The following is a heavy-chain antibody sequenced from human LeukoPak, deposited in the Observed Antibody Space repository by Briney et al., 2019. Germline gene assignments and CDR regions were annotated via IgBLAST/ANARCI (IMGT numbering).Heavy chain of an antibody. Sequence: GGSLRLSCEASGFSLSSYEMNWVRQAPGKGLEWVSHISSRGSTIYYADSVKGRFTISRDNAKNSLYLQMNSLRAEDTAVYYCARRTYVDYWGQGTLVTVSS. V-gene: IGHV3-48*03. J-gene: IGHJ4*02. CDR2: ISSRGSTI. D-gene: IGHD3-16*01. CDR3: ARRTYVDY. CDR1: GFSLSSYE.